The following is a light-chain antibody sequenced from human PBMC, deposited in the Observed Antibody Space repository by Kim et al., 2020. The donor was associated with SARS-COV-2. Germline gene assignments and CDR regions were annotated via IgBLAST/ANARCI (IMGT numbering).Light chain of an antibody. V-gene: IGLV3-21*01. CDR2: YNI. Sequence: SYELTQPPSVSVAPGTTATISCGADNIGSRNVHWYQHKPGQAPLLVIDYNIDRPSGIPERFSGSNSGNTATLTISRVEPGDEADYYCQLWDTSSDQSVLGGGTQLTVL. J-gene: IGLJ3*02. CDR3: QLWDTSSDQSV. CDR1: NIGSRN.